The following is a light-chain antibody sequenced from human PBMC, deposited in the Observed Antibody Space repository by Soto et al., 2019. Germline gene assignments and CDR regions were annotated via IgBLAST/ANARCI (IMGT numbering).Light chain of an antibody. CDR3: ETWDSNSRV. V-gene: IGLV4-60*03. CDR1: SGHRSNI. CDR2: LEGSGSY. Sequence: QLVLTQSSSASASLGSSVKLTCTLNSGHRSNIIAWHQQQPGKAPRYLMNLEGSGSYNKGSGLPDRFSGSSSGADRYLTISNLQSEDEADYYCETWDSNSRVFGGGTKLNVL. J-gene: IGLJ3*02.